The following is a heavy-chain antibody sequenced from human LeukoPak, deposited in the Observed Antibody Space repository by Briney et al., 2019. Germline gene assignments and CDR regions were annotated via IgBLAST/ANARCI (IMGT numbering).Heavy chain of an antibody. CDR2: INTNTGNP. J-gene: IGHJ5*02. CDR1: GYTFTSYY. Sequence: EASVKVSCKASGYTFTSYYMHWVRQAPGQGLEWMGWINTNTGNPTYAQGFTGRFVFSLDTSVSTAYLQISSLKAEDTAVYYCARAVAGAYNWFDPWGQGTLVTVSS. D-gene: IGHD6-19*01. V-gene: IGHV7-4-1*02. CDR3: ARAVAGAYNWFDP.